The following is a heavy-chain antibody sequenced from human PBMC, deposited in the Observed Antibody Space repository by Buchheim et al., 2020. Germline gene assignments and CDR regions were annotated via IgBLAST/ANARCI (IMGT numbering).Heavy chain of an antibody. J-gene: IGHJ5*02. V-gene: IGHV1-46*01. CDR1: GYTFTSYY. CDR3: ARDLGGSYQYNWFDP. CDR2: INPSGGST. D-gene: IGHD1-26*01. Sequence: QVQLVQSGAEVKKPGASVKVSCKASGYTFTSYYMHWVRQAPGQGLEWMGIINPSGGSTSYAQKFQGRVTMTRDTSISTAYMELSRLRSDDTAVYYCARDLGGSYQYNWFDPWGQGTL.